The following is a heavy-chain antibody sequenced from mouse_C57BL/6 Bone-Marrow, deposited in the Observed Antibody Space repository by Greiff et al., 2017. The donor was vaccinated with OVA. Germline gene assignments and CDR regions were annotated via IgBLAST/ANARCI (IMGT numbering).Heavy chain of an antibody. Sequence: QVQLQQPGAELVKPGASVKLSCKASGYTFTSYWMHWVKQRPGQGLEWIGMIHPNSGSTNYNEKFKSKATLTVDKSSSTAYMQLSSLTSEDSAVYYCARYYYGSSYVYYFDDWGKGTTRTVSS. D-gene: IGHD1-1*01. CDR2: IHPNSGST. J-gene: IGHJ2*01. V-gene: IGHV1-64*01. CDR1: GYTFTSYW. CDR3: ARYYYGSSYVYYFDD.